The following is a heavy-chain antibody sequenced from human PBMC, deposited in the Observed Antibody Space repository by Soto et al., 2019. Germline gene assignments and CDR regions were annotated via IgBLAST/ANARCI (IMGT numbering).Heavy chain of an antibody. V-gene: IGHV4-39*01. J-gene: IGHJ4*02. D-gene: IGHD3-16*01. CDR2: IYYSGST. Sequence: PSETLSLTCTVSGGSISSSSYYWGWLRQPPGKGLEWIGSIYYSGSTYYNPSHKSRVTISVDTSKNQFSLKLSSVTAADTAVFYCARHFMTTKVGFDYWGQGTLVTVSS. CDR1: GGSISSSSYY. CDR3: ARHFMTTKVGFDY.